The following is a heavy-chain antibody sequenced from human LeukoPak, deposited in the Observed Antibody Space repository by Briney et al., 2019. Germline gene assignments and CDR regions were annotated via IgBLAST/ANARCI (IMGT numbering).Heavy chain of an antibody. CDR1: GYTFTSYG. V-gene: IGHV1-18*01. CDR3: ARDQGYDILTGYNFDY. Sequence: ASVKVSCKASGYTFTSYGISWVRQAPGQGLEWMGWISGYSANTNYVQKLQGRVTMTTDTSTSTAYMELRSLRSDDTAMYYCARDQGYDILTGYNFDYWGQGTLVTVSS. D-gene: IGHD3-9*01. J-gene: IGHJ4*02. CDR2: ISGYSANT.